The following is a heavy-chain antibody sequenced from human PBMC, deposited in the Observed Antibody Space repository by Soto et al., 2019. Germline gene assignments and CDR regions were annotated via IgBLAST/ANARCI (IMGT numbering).Heavy chain of an antibody. J-gene: IGHJ1*01. Sequence: QVQLQESGPGLVKPSETLSLTCTVSGGSISSYYWSWIRQPPGKGLEWIGYIYYSGITNYNPSLKSRVTMSVDTSMNQFSLKLSSVTAADTAVYFCAMSGCYQYGENFQHWGQGTLVTVSS. CDR2: IYYSGIT. D-gene: IGHD1-26*01. V-gene: IGHV4-59*01. CDR1: GGSISSYY. CDR3: AMSGCYQYGENFQH.